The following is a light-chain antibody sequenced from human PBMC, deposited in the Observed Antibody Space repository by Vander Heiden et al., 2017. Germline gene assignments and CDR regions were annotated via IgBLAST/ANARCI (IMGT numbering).Light chain of an antibody. Sequence: DIVMTQSPDSLAVSLGERATINCRSSQSIFYSPNNKNYLAWYQQKPGQPPKLLIHWASTRDSGVPDRFSASGSGTDFTLTISSLQAEDVAVYYCQQYYSNFITFAHGTRLEIK. CDR1: QSIFYSPNNKNY. CDR3: QQYYSNFIT. V-gene: IGKV4-1*01. CDR2: WAS. J-gene: IGKJ5*01.